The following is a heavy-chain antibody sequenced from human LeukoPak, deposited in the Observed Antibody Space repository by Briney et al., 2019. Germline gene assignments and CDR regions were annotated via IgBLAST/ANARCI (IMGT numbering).Heavy chain of an antibody. CDR2: INSDGSST. Sequence: GGSLRLSCAASGFTFSSYWKHWVRQAPGKGLVWVSRINSDGSSTSYADSVKGRFTISRDNAKNTLYLQMNSLRAEDTAVYYCARGYCSSTSCYPFEYWGQGTLITVSS. D-gene: IGHD2-2*01. CDR3: ARGYCSSTSCYPFEY. CDR1: GFTFSSYW. V-gene: IGHV3-74*01. J-gene: IGHJ4*02.